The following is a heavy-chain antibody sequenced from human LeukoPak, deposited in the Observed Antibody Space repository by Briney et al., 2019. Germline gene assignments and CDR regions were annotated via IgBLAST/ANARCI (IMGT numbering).Heavy chain of an antibody. CDR1: GGSISSYY. V-gene: IGHV4-59*01. CDR2: IYYSGST. Sequence: PSETLSLTCTVSGGSISSYYWSWIRQPPGKGLEWIGYIYYSGSTNYNPSLKSRVTISVDTSKNQFSLKLSSVTAADTAVYYCARFFRYCSGGSCNGAFDIWGQGTMVTVSS. CDR3: ARFFRYCSGGSCNGAFDI. D-gene: IGHD2-15*01. J-gene: IGHJ3*02.